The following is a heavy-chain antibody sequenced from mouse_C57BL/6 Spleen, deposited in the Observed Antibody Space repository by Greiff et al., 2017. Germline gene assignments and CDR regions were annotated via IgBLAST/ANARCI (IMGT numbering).Heavy chain of an antibody. J-gene: IGHJ2*01. CDR3: ARSNGSSHFDY. D-gene: IGHD1-1*01. Sequence: QVQLQQSGAELVRPGTSVTVSCKASGYAFTNYLIEWVKQRPGQGLEWIGVINPGSGGTNYNEKFKGKATLTADKSSSTAYMQLSSLTSEDSAVYFCARSNGSSHFDYWGQGTTLTVSS. CDR2: INPGSGGT. CDR1: GYAFTNYL. V-gene: IGHV1-54*01.